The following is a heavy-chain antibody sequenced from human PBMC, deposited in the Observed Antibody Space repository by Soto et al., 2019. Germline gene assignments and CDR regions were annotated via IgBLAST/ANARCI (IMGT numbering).Heavy chain of an antibody. CDR3: AVMITFGGVIAYYYGMDV. V-gene: IGHV1-69*06. D-gene: IGHD3-16*02. J-gene: IGHJ6*02. CDR2: IIPIFGTA. CDR1: GGTFSSYA. Sequence: QVQLVQSGAEVKKPGSSVKVSCKASGGTFSSYAISWVRQAPGQGLEWMGGIIPIFGTANYAQKFQGRVTITADKSTSTAYMELISLRSEDTAVYYCAVMITFGGVIAYYYGMDVWGQGTTVTVSS.